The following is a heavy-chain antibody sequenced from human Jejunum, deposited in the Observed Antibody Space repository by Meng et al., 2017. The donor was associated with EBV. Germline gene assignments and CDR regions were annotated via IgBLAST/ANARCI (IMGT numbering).Heavy chain of an antibody. J-gene: IGHJ5*02. CDR1: GGSFSGYY. D-gene: IGHD5-12*01. CDR3: ARVAYDEAFAGWFDP. Sequence: QVKLEPVGGGLLKPSEPLALTCVVNGGSFSGYYWTWIRQPPGKGLEWIGEINHGDRTNYNPSLKSRVTVSVDTSKNQFSLRLTSVTDADTAVYYCARVAYDEAFAGWFDPWGQGTLVTVSS. CDR2: INHGDRT. V-gene: IGHV4-34*01.